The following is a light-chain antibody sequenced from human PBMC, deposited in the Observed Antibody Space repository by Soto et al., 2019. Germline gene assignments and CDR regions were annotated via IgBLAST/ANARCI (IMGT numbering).Light chain of an antibody. Sequence: EIVMTQSPATLAVSPRERAALSCSASQSVSSNFAWYQQKPGQAPRLIIYGASSRATGTPARFSGSGSGTEFTLTISSLQSEDFSVYYCQQYNNWPYTFGLGTKVEMK. V-gene: IGKV3-15*01. J-gene: IGKJ2*01. CDR2: GAS. CDR1: QSVSSN. CDR3: QQYNNWPYT.